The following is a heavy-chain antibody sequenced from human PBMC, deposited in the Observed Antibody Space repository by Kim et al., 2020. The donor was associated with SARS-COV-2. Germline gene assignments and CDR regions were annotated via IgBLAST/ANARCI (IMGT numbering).Heavy chain of an antibody. D-gene: IGHD6-13*01. J-gene: IGHJ4*02. Sequence: AQGFAGRFVFSVDTSVSTAYLQISSLKAEDTAVYYCATSPSSQRGKNFDYWGQGTLVTVSS. CDR3: ATSPSSQRGKNFDY. V-gene: IGHV7-4-1*02.